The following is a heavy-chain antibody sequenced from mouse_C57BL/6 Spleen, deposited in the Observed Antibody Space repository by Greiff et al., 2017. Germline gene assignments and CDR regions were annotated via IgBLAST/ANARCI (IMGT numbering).Heavy chain of an antibody. J-gene: IGHJ2*01. CDR1: GYTFTSYW. D-gene: IGHD1-1*01. CDR3: ARGGFTTVVARGFDY. V-gene: IGHV1-69*01. Sequence: VQLQQPGAELVMPGASVKLSCKASGYTFTSYWMHWVKQRPGQGLEWIGEIDPSDSYTNYNQKFKGKSTLTVDKSSSTAYMQISSLTSEDSAVYYCARGGFTTVVARGFDYWGQGTTLTVSS. CDR2: IDPSDSYT.